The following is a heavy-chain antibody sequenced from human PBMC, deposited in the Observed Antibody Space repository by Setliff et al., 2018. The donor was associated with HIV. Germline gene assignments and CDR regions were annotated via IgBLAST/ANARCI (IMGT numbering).Heavy chain of an antibody. V-gene: IGHV4-38-2*01. CDR3: ARYDYGDYEGYYYYYMDV. J-gene: IGHJ6*03. CDR2: IYHSEST. Sequence: SETLSLTCAVSGYSISSGYYWGWIRQPPGKGLEWIGSIYHSESTYYNPPLKSRVTISVDTSKNQFSLKLSSVTAADTAVYYCARYDYGDYEGYYYYYMDVWGKGTTVTVSS. CDR1: GYSISSGYY. D-gene: IGHD4-17*01.